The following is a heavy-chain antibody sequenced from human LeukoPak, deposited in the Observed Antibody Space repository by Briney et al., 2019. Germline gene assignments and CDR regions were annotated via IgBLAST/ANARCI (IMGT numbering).Heavy chain of an antibody. V-gene: IGHV3-30*12. D-gene: IGHD6-13*01. Sequence: GGSLRLSCAASGFTFSNYGMHWVRQAPGKGLEWVAFIEHDGNNQYYADSVKGRFTISRDNSKNTLYLQMNSLRAEDTAVYYRARSGISWFYYDYWGQGTLVTASS. CDR2: IEHDGNNQ. CDR1: GFTFSNYG. CDR3: ARSGISWFYYDY. J-gene: IGHJ4*02.